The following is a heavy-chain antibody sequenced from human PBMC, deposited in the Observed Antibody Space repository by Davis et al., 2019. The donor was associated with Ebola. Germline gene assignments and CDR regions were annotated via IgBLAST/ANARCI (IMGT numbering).Heavy chain of an antibody. CDR3: ARREIHRYSSGWYPLDY. V-gene: IGHV1-46*01. J-gene: IGHJ4*02. CDR1: GYTFTSYY. D-gene: IGHD6-19*01. CDR2: INPSGGST. Sequence: ASVKVSCKASGYTFTSYYMHWVRQAPGQGLEWMGIINPSGGSTSYAQKFQGRVTITRDTSASTAYMELSSLRSDDTAVYYCARREIHRYSSGWYPLDYWGQGTLVTVSS.